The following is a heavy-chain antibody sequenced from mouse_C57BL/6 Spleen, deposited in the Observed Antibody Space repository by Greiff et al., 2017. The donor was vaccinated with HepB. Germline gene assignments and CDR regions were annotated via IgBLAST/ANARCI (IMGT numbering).Heavy chain of an antibody. CDR2: IDPSDSET. V-gene: IGHV1-52*01. J-gene: IGHJ1*03. CDR1: GYTFTSYW. D-gene: IGHD2-9*01. Sequence: VQLQQSGAELVRPGSSVKLSCKASGYTFTSYWMHWVKQRPIQGLEWIGNIDPSDSETHYNQKFKDKATLTVDKSSSTAYMQLSSLTSEDSAVYYCARSYYGNDFWYFDVWGTGTTVTVAS. CDR3: ARSYYGNDFWYFDV.